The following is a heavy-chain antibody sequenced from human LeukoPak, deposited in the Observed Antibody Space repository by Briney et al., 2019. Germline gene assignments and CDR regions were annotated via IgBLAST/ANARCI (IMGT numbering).Heavy chain of an antibody. V-gene: IGHV4-59*01. D-gene: IGHD4-17*01. CDR1: GGSISTYY. CDR3: ARDSYGDYRRNWYFDL. CDR2: IYYSGST. Sequence: SETLSLTCTVSGGSISTYYWSWIRQPPGKGLEWIGYIYYSGSTNYNPSLKSRVTISVDTSKNQFSLKLSSVTAADAAVYSCARDSYGDYRRNWYFDLWGRGTLVTVSS. J-gene: IGHJ2*01.